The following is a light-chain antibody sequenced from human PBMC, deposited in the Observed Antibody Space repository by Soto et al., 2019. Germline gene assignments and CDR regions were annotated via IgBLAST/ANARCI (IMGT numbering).Light chain of an antibody. Sequence: EIVLTQSPATLSLSPVEIATLSCRASQSVSSYLAWYQQKPGQAPRLLIYDASNRATGIPARFSGSGSGTDFTLTISSLEPEDFAVYYCQQRSNWPWTFGQGTKVDIK. V-gene: IGKV3-11*01. CDR1: QSVSSY. J-gene: IGKJ1*01. CDR2: DAS. CDR3: QQRSNWPWT.